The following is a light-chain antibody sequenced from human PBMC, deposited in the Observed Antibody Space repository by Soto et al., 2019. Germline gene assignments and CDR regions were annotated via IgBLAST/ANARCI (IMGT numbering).Light chain of an antibody. J-gene: IGKJ2*01. CDR1: ESVSNN. V-gene: IGKV3-15*01. CDR2: GAS. CDR3: QQYNNWPYT. Sequence: EIVMTQSPATLSVSPGERATLSCRASESVSNNLAWYQQKAGQAPRLLIYGASTRATGIPARFSGSGSGTEFTLTISSLQSEDFAAYYCQQYNNWPYTFGQGTKLEIK.